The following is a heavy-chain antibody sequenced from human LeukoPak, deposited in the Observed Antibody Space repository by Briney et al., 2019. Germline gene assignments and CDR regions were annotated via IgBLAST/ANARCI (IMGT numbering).Heavy chain of an antibody. D-gene: IGHD6-6*01. J-gene: IGHJ4*02. CDR3: ARDRSVWQLVRGSYFDY. Sequence: ASVKVSCKASGYSFTGYYMHWVRQAPGQGLEWIGWINPNSGGTNYAQKFQGRVTMTRDTSISTAYMELSRLRSDDTAVYYCARDRSVWQLVRGSYFDYWGQGTLVTVSS. CDR2: INPNSGGT. CDR1: GYSFTGYY. V-gene: IGHV1-2*02.